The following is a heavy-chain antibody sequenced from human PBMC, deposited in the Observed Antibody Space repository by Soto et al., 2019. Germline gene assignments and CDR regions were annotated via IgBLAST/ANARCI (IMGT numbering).Heavy chain of an antibody. CDR3: ARNLYSGGWVKTFDI. CDR2: IYYSGSP. CDR1: GVYISNYF. V-gene: IGHV4-59*01. Sequence: HSETMSLTCPFSGVYISNYFWNWIRQPPGKGLEWIGSIYYSGSPNYNPSLKSRVTISVDTSRSQFSLNLNSVTAADTAVYYCARNLYSGGWVKTFDIWGQGTMVTVSS. D-gene: IGHD6-19*01. J-gene: IGHJ3*02.